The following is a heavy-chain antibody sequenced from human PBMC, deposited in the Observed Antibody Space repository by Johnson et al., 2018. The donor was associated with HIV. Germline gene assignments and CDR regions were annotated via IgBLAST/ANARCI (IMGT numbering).Heavy chain of an antibody. J-gene: IGHJ3*02. D-gene: IGHD2-8*01. CDR3: AREGKNGFDI. Sequence: VQLVESGGGVVQPGGSLRLSCAASGFTFSSNYMSWVRQAPGKGLEWVSIIYSGGRTYHADSVKGRFTLSRDNSKNTLYLQMNSLRAEDTAVYYCAREGKNGFDIWGQGTMVTVSS. CDR2: IYSGGRT. V-gene: IGHV3-66*01. CDR1: GFTFSSNY.